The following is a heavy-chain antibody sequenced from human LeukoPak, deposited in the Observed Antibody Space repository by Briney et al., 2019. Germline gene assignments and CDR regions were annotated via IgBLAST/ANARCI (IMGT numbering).Heavy chain of an antibody. CDR3: ARRPGIVGRSRDWFDP. CDR1: GYSFTSYW. Sequence: PGESLKISCQGSGYSFTSYWIGWVRQSPGKGLEWMGIIFPGDSDTRYNPSFQGQVTISADKSISTAYLQWSSLKASDTAIYFCARRPGIVGRSRDWFDPWGQGTLVTVSS. V-gene: IGHV5-51*01. CDR2: IFPGDSDT. J-gene: IGHJ5*02. D-gene: IGHD2-15*01.